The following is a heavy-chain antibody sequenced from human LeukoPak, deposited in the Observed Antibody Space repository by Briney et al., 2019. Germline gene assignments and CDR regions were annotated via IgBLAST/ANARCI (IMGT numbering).Heavy chain of an antibody. J-gene: IGHJ4*02. CDR2: IHDDGIVT. CDR1: GFTFTAYA. D-gene: IGHD3-16*01. CDR3: ARGRGWVDH. V-gene: IGHV3-7*01. Sequence: GGSLRLSCAASGFTFTAYAMSWFRQTPEKWREWVANIHDDGIVTHYVDSVKGRFTIPRDNARNSVNLQLNSLRVEDTALYYCARGRGWVDHWGQGTLVTVSS.